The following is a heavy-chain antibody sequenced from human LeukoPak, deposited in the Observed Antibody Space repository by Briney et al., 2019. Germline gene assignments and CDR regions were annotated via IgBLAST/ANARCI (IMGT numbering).Heavy chain of an antibody. J-gene: IGHJ4*02. Sequence: ASVKVSCKTPGGTFSSYGIIWVRQAPGQGLEWMGRIIPILEITNYAQNFQGRVTFTADKFTSTAYMGLSSLRSEDTAVYYCARVLNSDYGYYFDYWGQGTLVTVSS. V-gene: IGHV1-69*04. CDR1: GGTFSSYG. CDR2: IIPILEIT. CDR3: ARVLNSDYGYYFDY. D-gene: IGHD4-17*01.